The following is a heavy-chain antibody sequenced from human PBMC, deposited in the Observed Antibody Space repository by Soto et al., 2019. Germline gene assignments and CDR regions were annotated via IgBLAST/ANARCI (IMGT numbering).Heavy chain of an antibody. Sequence: GSLRLSCAASGFTFSSYAMSWVRQAPGKGLEWVSAISGSGGSTYYADSVKGRFTISRDNSKNTLYLQMNSLRAEDTAVYYCAKSRDPVVVTAMGRYYYYGMDVWGQGTTVTVSS. CDR3: AKSRDPVVVTAMGRYYYYGMDV. CDR2: ISGSGGST. CDR1: GFTFSSYA. D-gene: IGHD2-21*02. J-gene: IGHJ6*02. V-gene: IGHV3-23*01.